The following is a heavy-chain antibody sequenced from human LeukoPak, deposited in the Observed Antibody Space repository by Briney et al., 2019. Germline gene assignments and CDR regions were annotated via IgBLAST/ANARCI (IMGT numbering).Heavy chain of an antibody. CDR1: GYTFTTYG. V-gene: IGHV1-18*01. Sequence: ASVKVSCKASGYTFTTYGISWVRQAPGQGLEWMGWISAYNGNTNYTQNLQGRVTMTTDTSTSTAYMELRTLRSDDTAVYYCARDVPLRVGGVYYFYYRGQRTLVTVSS. CDR2: ISAYNGNT. J-gene: IGHJ4*02. D-gene: IGHD3-16*01. CDR3: ARDVPLRVGGVYYFYY.